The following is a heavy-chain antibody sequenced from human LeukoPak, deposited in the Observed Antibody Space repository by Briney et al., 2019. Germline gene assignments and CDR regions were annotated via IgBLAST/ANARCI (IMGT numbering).Heavy chain of an antibody. D-gene: IGHD1-14*01. CDR3: ARGRKRSPFDY. V-gene: IGHV4-34*01. CDR1: GGTFSGYY. Sequence: PSETLSLTCAVYGGTFSGYYWSWIRHPPGKGLEWIGEINHSGSTNYNPSLKSRVTISVDTSKNQFSLKLSSVTAADTAVYYCARGRKRSPFDYWGQGTLVTVSS. J-gene: IGHJ4*02. CDR2: INHSGST.